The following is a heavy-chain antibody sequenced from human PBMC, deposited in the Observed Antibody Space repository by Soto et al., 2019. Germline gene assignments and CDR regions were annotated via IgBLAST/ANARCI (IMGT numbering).Heavy chain of an antibody. J-gene: IGHJ4*02. V-gene: IGHV3-30-3*01. Sequence: QVQLVESGGVVVQPGRSLRLSCAASGFTFSIYAMHWVRQTPGTGLECVAIMSYDGSNKYYADSVKGRFTISRDNSKNTLYLQMNSLRAEDTAVYYCARDQTGITTAGGGRIDYWGQGTLVTVSS. CDR3: ARDQTGITTAGGGRIDY. CDR1: GFTFSIYA. D-gene: IGHD6-13*01. CDR2: MSYDGSNK.